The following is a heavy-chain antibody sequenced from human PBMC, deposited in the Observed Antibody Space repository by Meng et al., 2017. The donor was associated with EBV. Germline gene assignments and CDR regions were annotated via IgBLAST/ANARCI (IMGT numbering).Heavy chain of an antibody. Sequence: QVLVQGWCRDVVSPWGPLPLPAPSSVGSTASSTGWCWSPQPPGRGRGGLGEIYHSGSTNYNPSLKSRVTISVDKSKNQFSLKLSSVTAADTAVYYCVGTRTGTPDYWGQGTLVTVSS. V-gene: IGHV4-4*02. D-gene: IGHD1-1*01. J-gene: IGHJ4*02. CDR1: VGSTASSTG. CDR2: IYHSGST. CDR3: VGTRTGTPDY.